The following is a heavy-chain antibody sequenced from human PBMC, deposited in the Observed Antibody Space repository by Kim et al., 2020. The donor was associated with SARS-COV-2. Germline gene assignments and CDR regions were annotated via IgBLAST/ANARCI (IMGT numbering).Heavy chain of an antibody. J-gene: IGHJ4*02. CDR3: AKDGAHRWFGESPFDY. D-gene: IGHD3-10*01. CDR2: ISGSGGST. V-gene: IGHV3-23*01. Sequence: GGSLRLSCAASGFTFSSYAMSWVRQAPGKGLEWVSAISGSGGSTYYADSVKGRFTISRDNSKNTLYLQMNSLRAEDTAVYYCAKDGAHRWFGESPFDYWGQGTLVTVSS. CDR1: GFTFSSYA.